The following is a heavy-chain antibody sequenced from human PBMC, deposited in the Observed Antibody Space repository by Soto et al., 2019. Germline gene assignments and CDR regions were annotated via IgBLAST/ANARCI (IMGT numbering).Heavy chain of an antibody. J-gene: IGHJ6*02. CDR1: GYTFSNYG. Sequence: QVQLVQSGAEVKKPGASVTVSCKTSGYTFSNYGINWVRQAPGQGLEWMGWISGYNGNTNYAQPLQGRVTMTTDTSTGTVYMELRSLKSDDTAIYYCSRFIMVGGWFDPNYYHGMDVWGQGTTVTVSS. D-gene: IGHD6-19*01. CDR3: SRFIMVGGWFDPNYYHGMDV. V-gene: IGHV1-18*01. CDR2: ISGYNGNT.